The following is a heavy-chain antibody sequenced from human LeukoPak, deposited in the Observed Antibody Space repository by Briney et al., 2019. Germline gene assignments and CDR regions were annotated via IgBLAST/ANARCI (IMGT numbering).Heavy chain of an antibody. J-gene: IGHJ6*03. CDR3: AFSMAAFYYYYYYMDV. Sequence: GSSVKVSCKASGGTFSSYAISWVRQAPGQGLEWMGGIIPIFGTANYAQKFQGRVTITTDESTSTDYMELSSLRSEDTAVYYCAFSMAAFYYYYYYMDVWGKGTTATVSS. CDR1: GGTFSSYA. D-gene: IGHD6-6*01. V-gene: IGHV1-69*05. CDR2: IIPIFGTA.